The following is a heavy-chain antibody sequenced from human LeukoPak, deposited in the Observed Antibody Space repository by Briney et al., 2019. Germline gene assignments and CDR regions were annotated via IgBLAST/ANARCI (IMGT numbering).Heavy chain of an antibody. Sequence: PGGSLRLSRAASGFTFSSYGMSWVRQAPGKGLEWVSGISGGGGSTYYADSVKGRFTISRDNSKNTLYLQMNSLRAEDTAVYYCAKDSRAPATAINWGQGTLVTVSS. D-gene: IGHD2-2*01. J-gene: IGHJ4*02. V-gene: IGHV3-23*01. CDR2: ISGGGGST. CDR1: GFTFSSYG. CDR3: AKDSRAPATAIN.